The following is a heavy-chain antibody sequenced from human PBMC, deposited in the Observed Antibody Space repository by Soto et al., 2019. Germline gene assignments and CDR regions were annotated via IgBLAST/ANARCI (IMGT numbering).Heavy chain of an antibody. CDR3: ALDDILTAIAGY. J-gene: IGHJ4*02. Sequence: EVQLVESGGGLVQPGGSLRLSCAASGFTFSSYWMHWVRQAPGKGLVWVSRINSDGSSTSYADSVKGRFTISRDNAKNTRYLQMNSLRAEDTAVYYCALDDILTAIAGYWGQGTLITVSS. V-gene: IGHV3-74*01. D-gene: IGHD3-9*01. CDR1: GFTFSSYW. CDR2: INSDGSST.